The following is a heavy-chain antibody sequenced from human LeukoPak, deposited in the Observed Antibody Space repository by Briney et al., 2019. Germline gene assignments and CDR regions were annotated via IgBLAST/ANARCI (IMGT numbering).Heavy chain of an antibody. CDR1: GFTFSNYW. Sequence: GGSLRLSCAASGFTFSNYWMAWVGQAPGKGLEWVANVEKDGSGKNYVDSVKGRFIISRDNAKNSLYLQMNSLRVEDTAVYFCAREVATGTGAYNYWGQGTLVTVSS. CDR2: VEKDGSGK. CDR3: AREVATGTGAYNY. V-gene: IGHV3-7*01. J-gene: IGHJ4*02. D-gene: IGHD6-13*01.